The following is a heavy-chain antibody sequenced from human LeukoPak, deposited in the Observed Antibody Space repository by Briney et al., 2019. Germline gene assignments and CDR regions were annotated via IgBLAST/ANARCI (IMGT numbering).Heavy chain of an antibody. Sequence: SGTLSLTCGVSGGSITTTNYWSWVRQPPGGGLEWIGEISLAGRTRYNPSLKSRANISIDESKNHLYLNLASLTAADTAVYYCSRESGPFCPFGHWGQGTLVAITS. CDR3: SRESGPFCPFGH. CDR1: GGSITTTNY. CDR2: ISLAGRT. J-gene: IGHJ4*02. V-gene: IGHV4-4*02. D-gene: IGHD1-26*01.